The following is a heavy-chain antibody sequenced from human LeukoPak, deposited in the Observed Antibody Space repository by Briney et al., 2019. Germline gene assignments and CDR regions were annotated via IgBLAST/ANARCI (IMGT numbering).Heavy chain of an antibody. CDR2: IYPGDSTT. CDR3: ARHGDYYYYMDV. J-gene: IGHJ6*03. V-gene: IGHV5-51*01. Sequence: KFGESLKISCKGSGYTFTRYWIGWVRQMPGKGLEWMGIIYPGDSTTRYSPSFQGQVTISVDNSISTAYLQWSSLKAADTAMYYCARHGDYYYYMDVWGKGTTVTISS. CDR1: GYTFTRYW.